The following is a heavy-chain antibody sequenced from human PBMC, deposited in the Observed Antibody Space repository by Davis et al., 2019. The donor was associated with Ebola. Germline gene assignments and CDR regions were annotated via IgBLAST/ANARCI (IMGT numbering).Heavy chain of an antibody. V-gene: IGHV3-48*02. Sequence: PGGSLRLSCAASGITLSSYSMNWVRQAPGKGLEWVSYISGYSSTISYADSVKGRFTISRDNAKNSLYLQMNSLRDEDTAVYYCARDSWVAYCGGDCYLDAFDIWGHGTMVTVSP. CDR2: ISGYSSTI. CDR1: GITLSSYS. J-gene: IGHJ3*02. CDR3: ARDSWVAYCGGDCYLDAFDI. D-gene: IGHD2-21*02.